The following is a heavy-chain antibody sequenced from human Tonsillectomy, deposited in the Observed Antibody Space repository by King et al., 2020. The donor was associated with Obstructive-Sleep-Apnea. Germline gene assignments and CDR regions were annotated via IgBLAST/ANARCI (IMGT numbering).Heavy chain of an antibody. CDR3: AKDQSGYDFWALDY. J-gene: IGHJ4*02. CDR1: GFIFNNYA. Sequence: DVQLVESGGGLAQPGGSLRLSCIASGFIFNNYAMSWVRQAPGKGLEWVSGMSGNGGNSYYANSVKGRFTISRDNSKNTLYLQMNSLRVEDTAVYYCAKDQSGYDFWALDYWGQGTLITVSS. V-gene: IGHV3-23*04. D-gene: IGHD5-12*01. CDR2: MSGNGGNS.